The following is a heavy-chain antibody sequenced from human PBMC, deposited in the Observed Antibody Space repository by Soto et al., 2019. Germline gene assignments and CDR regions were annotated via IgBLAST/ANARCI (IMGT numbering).Heavy chain of an antibody. V-gene: IGHV4-39*01. Sequence: QLQLQESGPGLVKPSETLSLTCTVSGGSISSSSYYWGWIRQPPGKGLEWIGSIYYSGSTYYNPSLKSRVTISVDTSKNQFSLKLSSVTAADTAVYYCARSIVGDGHAFDIWGQGTMVTVSS. CDR2: IYYSGST. CDR3: ARSIVGDGHAFDI. CDR1: GGSISSSSYY. J-gene: IGHJ3*02. D-gene: IGHD1-26*01.